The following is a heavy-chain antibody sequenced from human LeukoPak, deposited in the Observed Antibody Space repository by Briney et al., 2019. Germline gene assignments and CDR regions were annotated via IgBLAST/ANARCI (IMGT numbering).Heavy chain of an antibody. D-gene: IGHD3-10*01. Sequence: SETLSPTCAVYGGSFSGYYWSWIRQPPGKGLEWIGEINHSGSTNYNPSLKSRVTISVDTSKNQFSLKLSSVTAADTAVYYCARERNVLLWFGELLGYFGYWGQGTLVTVSS. CDR1: GGSFSGYY. CDR2: INHSGST. CDR3: ARERNVLLWFGELLGYFGY. J-gene: IGHJ4*02. V-gene: IGHV4-34*01.